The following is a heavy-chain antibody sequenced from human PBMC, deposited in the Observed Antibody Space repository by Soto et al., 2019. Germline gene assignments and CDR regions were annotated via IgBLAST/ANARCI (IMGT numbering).Heavy chain of an antibody. V-gene: IGHV2-5*02. CDR1: GFSLRSSGVG. J-gene: IGHJ5*02. CDR3: ARNNYLNNGFDP. CDR2: IYWDDDK. D-gene: IGHD1-1*01. Sequence: QITLKESGPTLVKPTQTLTLTCTFSGFSLRSSGVGVGWIRQPPGKALEWLALIYWDDDKRYRSSLKSRLTIXQXXAKNQVGLTMTNMDPVDTATYYCARNNYLNNGFDPWGQGTLVTVSS.